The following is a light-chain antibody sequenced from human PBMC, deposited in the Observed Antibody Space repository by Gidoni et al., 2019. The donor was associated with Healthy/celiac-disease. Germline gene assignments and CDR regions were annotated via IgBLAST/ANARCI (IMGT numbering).Light chain of an antibody. CDR2: GAS. V-gene: IGKV3-20*01. CDR3: QQYGSSPQT. J-gene: IGKJ1*01. Sequence: IVLTQSPGTRSLSPGERATLSCSASQSVSSSYLAWYQQKPGQAPRLLTYGASSRATGIPDRFSGSGSGTDFTLTISRLEPEDLAVYYCQQYGSSPQTFGQGTKVEIK. CDR1: QSVSSSY.